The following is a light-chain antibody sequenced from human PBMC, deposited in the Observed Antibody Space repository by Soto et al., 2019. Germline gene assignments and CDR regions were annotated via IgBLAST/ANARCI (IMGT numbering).Light chain of an antibody. V-gene: IGLV2-23*01. Sequence: QSALTQPASVSGSPGQSFTISCTGTSSDVGSYNLVSWYQPHPGKAPKLMIYEGSKRPSGVSNRFSGSKSGNTASLTISGLQAEYEADYYCCSYAGSSPWVFGGGTKVIVL. J-gene: IGLJ3*02. CDR3: CSYAGSSPWV. CDR1: SSDVGSYNL. CDR2: EGS.